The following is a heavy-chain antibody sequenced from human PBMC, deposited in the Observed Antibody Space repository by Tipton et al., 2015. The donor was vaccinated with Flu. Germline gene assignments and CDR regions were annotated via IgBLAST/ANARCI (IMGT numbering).Heavy chain of an antibody. CDR2: IYYSGRI. Sequence: TLSLTCTVSGGSISSYNWGWIRQPPGKGLEWIGSIYYSGRIYYNPPRKSRVTISVDTSKNQFSLKLNSGTAADTAVYYCARLSYYDVDLKNFYFDYWGQGALVTVSS. CDR1: GGSISSYN. J-gene: IGHJ4*02. D-gene: IGHD3-10*02. V-gene: IGHV4-39*01. CDR3: ARLSYYDVDLKNFYFDY.